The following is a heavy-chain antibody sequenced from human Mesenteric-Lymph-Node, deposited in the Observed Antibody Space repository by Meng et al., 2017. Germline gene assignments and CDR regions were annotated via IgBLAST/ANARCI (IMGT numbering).Heavy chain of an antibody. CDR1: GDSVPRNSAA. CDR3: ARAAVAETNWFDS. V-gene: IGHV6-1*01. CDR2: TYYRSKWFN. Sequence: SETLSLTCDISGDSVPRNSAAWDWIRQSPSRGLEWLGRTYYRSKWFNDYSLSVKSRITINPDTSKNQLSLQLNSVTPEDTAVYFCARAAVAETNWFDSWGQGTLVTVSS. D-gene: IGHD6-19*01. J-gene: IGHJ5*01.